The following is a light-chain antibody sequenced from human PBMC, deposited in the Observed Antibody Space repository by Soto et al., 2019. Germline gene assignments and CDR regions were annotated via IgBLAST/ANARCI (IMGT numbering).Light chain of an antibody. Sequence: DIVMTQSPAPLSVSPGERATLSCKASQSVSSNLAWYQQKPGQAPRLLIYVASRRATGVPDRFSGSGSGTDFTLTISRLEPEDVVVYYCQQYASSPPTLGQGTRLEIK. V-gene: IGKV3-20*01. CDR3: QQYASSPPT. J-gene: IGKJ5*01. CDR1: QSVSSN. CDR2: VAS.